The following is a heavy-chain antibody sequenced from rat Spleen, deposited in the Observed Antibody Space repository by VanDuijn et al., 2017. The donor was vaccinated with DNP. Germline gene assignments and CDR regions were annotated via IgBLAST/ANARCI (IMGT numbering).Heavy chain of an antibody. V-gene: IGHV2-6*01. Sequence: QVQLKESGPGLVQPSQTLSLTCTVSGFSLTSYTVSWVRQPPGKGLEWIAAISSGGSTYYNSALKSRLSISRDTSKSQVFLKMNSLKTEDTAMYFCARLTYYWGQGVVVTVSS. CDR1: GFSLTSYT. D-gene: IGHD1-11*01. J-gene: IGHJ2*01. CDR3: ARLTYY. CDR2: ISSGGST.